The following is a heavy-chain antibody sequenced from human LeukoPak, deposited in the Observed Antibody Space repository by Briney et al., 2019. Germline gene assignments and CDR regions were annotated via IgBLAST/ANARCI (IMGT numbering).Heavy chain of an antibody. V-gene: IGHV3-21*01. CDR3: AREGPHYYYYYYGMDV. J-gene: IGHJ6*02. Sequence: GGSLRLSCAASGFTVSSNYMSWVRQAPGMGLEWVSSISSSSSYIYYADSVKGRFTISRDNAKNSLYLQMDSLRAEDTAVYYCAREGPHYYYYYYGMDVWGQGTTVTVSS. CDR2: ISSSSSYI. CDR1: GFTVSSNY.